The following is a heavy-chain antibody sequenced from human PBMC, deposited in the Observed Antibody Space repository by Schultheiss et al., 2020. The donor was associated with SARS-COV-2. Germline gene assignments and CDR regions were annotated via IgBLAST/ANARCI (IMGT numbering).Heavy chain of an antibody. J-gene: IGHJ6*02. CDR3: TRDRSYQLLYRGRDDYYYYGMDV. CDR1: GFTFGDYA. V-gene: IGHV3-49*03. D-gene: IGHD2-2*02. Sequence: GVLRLSCTASGFTFGDYAMSWFRQAPGKGLEWVGFIRSKAYGGTTEYAASLKGRFTISRDDSKSIAYLQMNSLKTEDTAVYYCTRDRSYQLLYRGRDDYYYYGMDVWGQGTTVTVSS. CDR2: IRSKAYGGTT.